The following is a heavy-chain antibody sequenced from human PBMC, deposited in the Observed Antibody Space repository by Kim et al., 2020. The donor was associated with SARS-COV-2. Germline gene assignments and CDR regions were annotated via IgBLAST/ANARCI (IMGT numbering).Heavy chain of an antibody. Sequence: GGSLRLSCAASGFTFSSYGMHWVRQAPGKGLEWVAVISYDGSNKYYADSVKGRFTISRDNSKNTLYLQMNSLRAEDTAVYYCAKDRIAVATAYFDYWGQG. V-gene: IGHV3-30*18. CDR3: AKDRIAVATAYFDY. J-gene: IGHJ4*02. D-gene: IGHD6-19*01. CDR2: ISYDGSNK. CDR1: GFTFSSYG.